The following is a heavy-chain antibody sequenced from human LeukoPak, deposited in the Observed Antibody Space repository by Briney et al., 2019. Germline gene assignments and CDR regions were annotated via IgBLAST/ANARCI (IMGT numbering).Heavy chain of an antibody. CDR2: TYYRSKWNT. CDR3: SRQRSTSTYYFGLDV. J-gene: IGHJ6*02. V-gene: IGHV6-1*01. Sequence: SQTLSLTCAISGDTFSSNTAAWNWIRQSPSRGLERLGRTYYRSKWNTDYAASVQNRITINPDTSTNQFSLQLKSATPEDTAVYYCSRQRSTSTYYFGLDVWGQGTTVTVSS. CDR1: GDTFSSNTAA. D-gene: IGHD6-6*01.